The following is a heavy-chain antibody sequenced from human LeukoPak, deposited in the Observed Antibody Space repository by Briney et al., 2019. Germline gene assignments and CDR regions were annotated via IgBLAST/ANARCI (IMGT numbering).Heavy chain of an antibody. Sequence: GGSLRLSCAASGFTFSSYSMNWVRQAPGKGLEWVSSISSSSSYIYYADSVKGRFTISRDNSKNTLYLQMNSLRAEDTAVYYCARDQPPRVTVTGLDYWGQGTLVTVSS. CDR1: GFTFSSYS. J-gene: IGHJ4*02. CDR3: ARDQPPRVTVTGLDY. CDR2: ISSSSSYI. D-gene: IGHD4-17*01. V-gene: IGHV3-21*01.